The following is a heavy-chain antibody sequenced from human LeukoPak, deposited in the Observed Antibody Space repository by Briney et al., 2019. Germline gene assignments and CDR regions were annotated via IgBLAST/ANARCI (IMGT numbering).Heavy chain of an antibody. CDR2: ISWNSGSI. V-gene: IGHV3-9*03. CDR3: AKTPIAAADSRPYYFDY. Sequence: PGGSPRLSCAASGFTFDDYAMHWVRQAPGKGLEWVSGISWNSGSIGYADSVKGRFTISRDNAKNSLYLQMNSLRAEDMALYYCAKTPIAAADSRPYYFDYWGQGTLVTVSS. D-gene: IGHD6-13*01. CDR1: GFTFDDYA. J-gene: IGHJ4*02.